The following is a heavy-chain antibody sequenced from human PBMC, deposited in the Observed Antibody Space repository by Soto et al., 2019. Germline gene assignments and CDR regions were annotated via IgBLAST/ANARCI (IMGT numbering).Heavy chain of an antibody. CDR2: INTSGGNT. J-gene: IGHJ6*02. Sequence: EVQMLESGGGLVQPGGSLRLSCAASGFTFSSYAMSWVRQAPGKGLEWVSGINTSGGNTYYADSVRGRFTISRDNSKNTLYLQMNSLRDEETAVYYCVKKNRYHDEDVWGQGTTVTVSS. CDR3: VKKNRYHDEDV. CDR1: GFTFSSYA. V-gene: IGHV3-23*01. D-gene: IGHD2-2*01.